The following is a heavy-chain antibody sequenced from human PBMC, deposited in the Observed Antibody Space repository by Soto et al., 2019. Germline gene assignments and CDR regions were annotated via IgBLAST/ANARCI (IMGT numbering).Heavy chain of an antibody. J-gene: IGHJ6*02. CDR1: GYTXNRYY. CDR2: INPSGCST. Sequence: SXKVSYKAAGYTXNRYYMNWVRQAPGQGLEWMGIINPSGCSTSYAQKFQGRVTMTRDTSTSTVYMELSSLRYEDTAVYYCARDSYDFWSGYYGGMDVWGQGTTVPVS. V-gene: IGHV1-46*02. D-gene: IGHD3-3*01. CDR3: ARDSYDFWSGYYGGMDV.